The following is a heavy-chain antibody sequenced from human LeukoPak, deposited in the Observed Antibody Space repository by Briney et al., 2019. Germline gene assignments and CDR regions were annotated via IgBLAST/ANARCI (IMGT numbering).Heavy chain of an antibody. J-gene: IGHJ4*02. Sequence: ASVKVSCKASGYTFTGYYMHWVRQAPGQGLEWMGWISAYNGNTNYAQKFQGRITMTTDTPTSTAYMELRSLRSDDTAVYFCARGDTALESDYWGQGTLVTVSS. V-gene: IGHV1-18*04. D-gene: IGHD5-18*01. CDR3: ARGDTALESDY. CDR1: GYTFTGYY. CDR2: ISAYNGNT.